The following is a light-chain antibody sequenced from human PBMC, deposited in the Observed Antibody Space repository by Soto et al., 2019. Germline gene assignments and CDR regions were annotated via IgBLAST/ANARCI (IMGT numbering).Light chain of an antibody. CDR2: DAS. V-gene: IGKV3-11*01. CDR3: QQRSNWIT. Sequence: EIVLTQSPATLSLSPGERVTLSCRASQYISSYLAWYQQKPGQAPRLLIYDASNRAAGIPARFSGSGSGTDFTLTISSLEPEDVAVYYCQQRSNWITFGQGTRLEMK. J-gene: IGKJ5*01. CDR1: QYISSY.